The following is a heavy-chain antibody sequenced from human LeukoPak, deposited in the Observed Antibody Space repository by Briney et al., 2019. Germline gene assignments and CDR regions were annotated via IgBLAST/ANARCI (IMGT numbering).Heavy chain of an antibody. V-gene: IGHV4-39*07. Sequence: SETLSLTCTVSGGSISNYYWGWIRQAPGKGLEWIGSIYYSGSTYYNPSLKSRVTISVDTSKNQFSLKLSSVTAADTAVYYCARVGGYDLFACYFDYWGQGTLVTVSS. D-gene: IGHD5-12*01. CDR3: ARVGGYDLFACYFDY. J-gene: IGHJ4*02. CDR1: GGSISNYY. CDR2: IYYSGST.